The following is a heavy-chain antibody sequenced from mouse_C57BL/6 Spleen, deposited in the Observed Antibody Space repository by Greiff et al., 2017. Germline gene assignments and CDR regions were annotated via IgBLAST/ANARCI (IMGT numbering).Heavy chain of an antibody. V-gene: IGHV1-4*01. CDR1: GYTFTSYT. D-gene: IGHD2-3*01. CDR3: AREVDGYSPFDY. J-gene: IGHJ2*01. Sequence: QVQLKQSGAELARPGASVKMSCKASGYTFTSYTMHWVKQRPGQGLEWIGYINPSSGYTKYNQKFKDKATLTADKSSSTAYMQLSSLTSEDSAVYYCAREVDGYSPFDYWGQGTTLTVSS. CDR2: INPSSGYT.